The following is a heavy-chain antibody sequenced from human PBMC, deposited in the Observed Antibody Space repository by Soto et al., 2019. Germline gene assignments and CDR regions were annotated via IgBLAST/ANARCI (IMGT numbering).Heavy chain of an antibody. CDR3: ARRTLSSWRQYYFDY. V-gene: IGHV4-39*01. Sequence: PSETLSLTCTVSGGSISSSSYYWGWIRQPPGKGLEWIGSIYYSGSTYYNPSLKSRVTISVDTSKNQFSLKLSSVTAADTAVYYCARRTLSSWRQYYFDYWGQGTQVNVSS. CDR1: GGSISSSSYY. D-gene: IGHD6-13*01. CDR2: IYYSGST. J-gene: IGHJ4*02.